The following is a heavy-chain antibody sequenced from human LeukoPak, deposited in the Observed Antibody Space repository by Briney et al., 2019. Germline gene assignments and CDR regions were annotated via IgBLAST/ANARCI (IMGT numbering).Heavy chain of an antibody. CDR2: ISYDATKK. Sequence: PGGSLRLSCAASGFTFKSHAMPWVRQAPGKGLEWVAFISYDATKKDYVDSVKGRFTASRDNSKSTLYLQMNSLRLEDTAVYYCARDLSTCYATDYWGQGTLVTVSS. CDR3: ARDLSTCYATDY. D-gene: IGHD2-2*01. CDR1: GFTFKSHA. J-gene: IGHJ4*02. V-gene: IGHV3-30-3*01.